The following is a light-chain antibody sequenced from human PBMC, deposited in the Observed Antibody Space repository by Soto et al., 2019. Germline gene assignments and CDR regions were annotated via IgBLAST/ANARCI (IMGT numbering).Light chain of an antibody. J-gene: IGLJ1*01. Sequence: QSVLTQPPSVSGAPGQRVTISCTGSRYNIGAGYDVHWYRQLPGTAPKLLLYGNTNRPSGVPDRFSGSKSGTSASLAITGLQAEDEADYYCQSYDSSLRGYVFGTGTQVTVL. V-gene: IGLV1-40*01. CDR3: QSYDSSLRGYV. CDR1: RYNIGAGYD. CDR2: GNT.